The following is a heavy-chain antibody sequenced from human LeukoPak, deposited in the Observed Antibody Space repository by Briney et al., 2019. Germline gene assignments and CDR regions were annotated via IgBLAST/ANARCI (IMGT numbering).Heavy chain of an antibody. D-gene: IGHD3-10*01. Sequence: ASVKISCKVSGYTFTDYYMHWVQQAPGKGLEWMGIINPSGGSTNNAQKFQGRVTVTRDTSTSTVYMELSSLRFEDTAVYYCAREPRYYYGLGSHSRYYYMDVWGKGTTVTVSS. V-gene: IGHV1-46*01. CDR3: AREPRYYYGLGSHSRYYYMDV. CDR1: GYTFTDYY. J-gene: IGHJ6*03. CDR2: INPSGGST.